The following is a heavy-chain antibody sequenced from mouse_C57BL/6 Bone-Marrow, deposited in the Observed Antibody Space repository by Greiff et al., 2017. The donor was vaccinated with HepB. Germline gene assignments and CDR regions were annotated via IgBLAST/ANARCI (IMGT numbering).Heavy chain of an antibody. CDR2: IYPGDGDT. V-gene: IGHV1-82*01. CDR1: GYAFSSSW. CDR3: AKKATGSSWFAY. Sequence: VKLQQSGPELVKPGASVKISCKASGYAFSSSWMNWVKQRPGKGLEWIGRIYPGDGDTNYNGKFKGKATLTADKSSSTAYMQLSSLTSEDSAVYFCAKKATGSSWFAYWGQGTLVTVSA. D-gene: IGHD3-2*02. J-gene: IGHJ3*01.